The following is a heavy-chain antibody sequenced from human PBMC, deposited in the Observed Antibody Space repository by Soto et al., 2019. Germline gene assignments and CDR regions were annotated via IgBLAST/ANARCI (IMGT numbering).Heavy chain of an antibody. Sequence: QVQLVESGGGVVQPGRSLRLSCAASGFTFSSYAMHWVRQAPGKGLEWVAGIPFGGSNKYYADSVKGRFTISRDNMNTLHLQMNILRGEDTAVYYCAREGADSSYSFDYWGQGTLVTVSS. V-gene: IGHV3-30-3*01. CDR1: GFTFSSYA. CDR2: IPFGGSNK. J-gene: IGHJ4*02. CDR3: AREGADSSYSFDY.